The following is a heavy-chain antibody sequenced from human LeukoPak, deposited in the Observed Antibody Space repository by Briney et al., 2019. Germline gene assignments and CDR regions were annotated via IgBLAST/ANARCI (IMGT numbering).Heavy chain of an antibody. Sequence: GGSLRLSCAASGFTFSSYSMNWVRQAPGKGLEWVSSISRSSSYIYYADSVKGRFTISRDNAKNSLYLQMNSLRAEDTAVYYCARDPIWFGELHLFDYWGQGTLVTVSS. V-gene: IGHV3-21*01. CDR2: ISRSSSYI. D-gene: IGHD3-10*01. J-gene: IGHJ4*02. CDR1: GFTFSSYS. CDR3: ARDPIWFGELHLFDY.